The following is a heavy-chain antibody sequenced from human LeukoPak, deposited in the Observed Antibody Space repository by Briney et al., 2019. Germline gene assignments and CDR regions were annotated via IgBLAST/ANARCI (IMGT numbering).Heavy chain of an antibody. CDR1: GYTFTGYY. J-gene: IGHJ6*02. CDR3: ARDRRLGTVTTSHYYYYYGMDV. V-gene: IGHV1-46*01. D-gene: IGHD4-17*01. Sequence: ASVKVSCKASGYTFTGYYMHWVRQAPGQGLEWMGIINPSGGSTSYAQKFQGRVTMTRDTSTSTVYMELSSLRSEDTAVYYCARDRRLGTVTTSHYYYYYGMDVWGQGTTVTVSS. CDR2: INPSGGST.